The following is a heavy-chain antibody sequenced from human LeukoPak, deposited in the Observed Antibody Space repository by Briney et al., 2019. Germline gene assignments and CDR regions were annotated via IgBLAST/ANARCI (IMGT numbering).Heavy chain of an antibody. V-gene: IGHV3-23*01. D-gene: IGHD1-20*01. CDR2: ISGSAPRT. CDR1: GFTVTSYA. CDR3: AKGYSNNWYFFVY. J-gene: IGHJ4*02. Sequence: PGGSLRLSCAASGFTVTSYAMSWVRQAPGKGLEWVSGISGSAPRTDYYADSVKDRFTVSRDNSKNTLYLQMKSLRAEDTAVYYCAKGYSNNWYFFVYWGQGTLVTVSS.